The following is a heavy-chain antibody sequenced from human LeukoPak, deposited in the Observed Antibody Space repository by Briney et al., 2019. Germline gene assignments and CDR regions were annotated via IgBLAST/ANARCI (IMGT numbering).Heavy chain of an antibody. CDR2: IYASGST. CDR1: GGSISSYY. Sequence: SETLSLTCTASGGSISSYYWSWIRQPAGEGLEWIGRIYASGSTNYNPSLKSRVTISLDQSMNQFSLKLSSVTAADTAVYYCARSYGGNPMFFFDSWGLGTLVTVSS. V-gene: IGHV4-4*07. D-gene: IGHD4-23*01. CDR3: ARSYGGNPMFFFDS. J-gene: IGHJ4*02.